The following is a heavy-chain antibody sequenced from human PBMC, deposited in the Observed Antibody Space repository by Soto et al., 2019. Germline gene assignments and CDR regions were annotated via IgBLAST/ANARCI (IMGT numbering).Heavy chain of an antibody. Sequence: SETLSLTCTVSGGSISSSSYYWGWIRQPPGKGLEWIGSIYYSGSTYYNPSLKSRVTISVDTSKTQFSLKLSSVTAADTAVYYCARHGSSRDGYQDXDSWGQGTLVTVSS. J-gene: IGHJ4*02. V-gene: IGHV4-39*01. CDR1: GGSISSSSYY. D-gene: IGHD2-2*01. CDR3: ARHGSSRDGYQDXDS. CDR2: IYYSGST.